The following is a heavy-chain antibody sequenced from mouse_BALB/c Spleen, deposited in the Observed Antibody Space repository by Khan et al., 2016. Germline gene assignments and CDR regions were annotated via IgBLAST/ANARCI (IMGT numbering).Heavy chain of an antibody. CDR1: GFNIKDTY. Sequence: VQLKQSGAELVKPGASVKLSCTASGFNIKDTYMHWVKQRPEQGLEWIGRIDPANGNTKYDPKFPGKATITADTSSTTAYLQLSSLTSEDTDVYYCARSPYDHDVAFAYWGQGTLVTVSA. CDR3: ARSPYDHDVAFAY. J-gene: IGHJ3*01. CDR2: IDPANGNT. D-gene: IGHD2-4*01. V-gene: IGHV14-3*02.